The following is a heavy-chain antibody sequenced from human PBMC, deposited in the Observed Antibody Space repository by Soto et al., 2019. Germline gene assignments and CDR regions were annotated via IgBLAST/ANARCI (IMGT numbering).Heavy chain of an antibody. CDR2: IKPDGSEQ. CDR1: EFTFDKYY. D-gene: IGHD1-20*01. V-gene: IGHV3-7*01. CDR3: ARGNWNYYYGFVV. Sequence: GGSLRLSCAASEFTFDKYYMTWVRQAPGKGPEWVANIKPDGSEQYYVDSVKGRFTISRDNANNSLYLQMNSLRAEDTAVYFCARGNWNYYYGFVVWGQGTTVTVSS. J-gene: IGHJ6*02.